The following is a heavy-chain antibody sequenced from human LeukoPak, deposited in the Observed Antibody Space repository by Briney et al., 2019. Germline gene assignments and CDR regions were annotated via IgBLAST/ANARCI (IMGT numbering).Heavy chain of an antibody. D-gene: IGHD2-2*01. J-gene: IGHJ6*01. CDR1: GFTFSSYA. V-gene: IGHV3-23*01. CDR2: ISGSGGST. CDR3: AKDLGYRSSTSCYFYYYYYYGMDV. Sequence: PGGSLRLSCAASGFTFSSYAMSWVRQAPGKGLEWVSAISGSGGSTYYADSVKGRFTISRDNSKNTLYLQMNSLRAEDTAVYYCAKDLGYRSSTSCYFYYYYYYGMDVWGQGTTVSVSS.